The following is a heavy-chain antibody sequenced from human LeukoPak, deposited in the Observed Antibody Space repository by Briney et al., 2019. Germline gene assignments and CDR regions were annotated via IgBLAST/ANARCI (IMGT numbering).Heavy chain of an antibody. V-gene: IGHV3-48*01. D-gene: IGHD6-19*01. Sequence: GGSLRLSCAASGFTFSSYSMNWVRQAPGKGLEGVSYISSSSSTIYYADSVKGRFTISRDNAKNSLYLQMNSLRAEDTAVYYCARAYSSGWYDLWYFDLWGRGTLVTVSS. CDR2: ISSSSSTI. CDR1: GFTFSSYS. J-gene: IGHJ2*01. CDR3: ARAYSSGWYDLWYFDL.